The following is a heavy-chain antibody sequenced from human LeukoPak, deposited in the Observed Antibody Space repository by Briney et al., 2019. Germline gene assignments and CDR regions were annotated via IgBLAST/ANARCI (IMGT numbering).Heavy chain of an antibody. V-gene: IGHV1-2*06. J-gene: IGHJ6*03. CDR1: GYTFTSYD. CDR2: ISPNSGST. CDR3: AKDGANKVRGVHYFYMDV. Sequence: ASVKVSCKASGYTFTSYDMHWVRQAPGQGLEWVGRISPNSGSTNYAQKLQGRVTMTRDTSISTGYMELSGLRSDDTAVYYCAKDGANKVRGVHYFYMDVWGKGATVTVSS. D-gene: IGHD3-10*01.